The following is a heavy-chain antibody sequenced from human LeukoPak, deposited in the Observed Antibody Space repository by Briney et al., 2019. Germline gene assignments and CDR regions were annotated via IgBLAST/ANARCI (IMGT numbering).Heavy chain of an antibody. V-gene: IGHV4-4*07. CDR3: ARDCSSATCYTV. Sequence: PSETLSLTCTVSGGSISTRHWSWIRLPAGKGLEWIGRIYTSGNTNYNPSLKSRVIMSVDTSKNQFSLNLSSVTAADTAVYYCARDCSSATCYTVWGQGTLVTVSS. D-gene: IGHD2-2*02. CDR1: GGSISTRH. J-gene: IGHJ4*02. CDR2: IYTSGNT.